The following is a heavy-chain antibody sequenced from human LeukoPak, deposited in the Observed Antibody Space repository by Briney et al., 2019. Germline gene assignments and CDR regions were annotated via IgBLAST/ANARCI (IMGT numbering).Heavy chain of an antibody. CDR3: AKAKTRYCSGGSCYSWSDY. CDR2: INSDGSST. J-gene: IGHJ4*02. Sequence: GGSLRLSCAASGFTFSSYWMHWVRHAPGKGLVWVSRINSDGSSTSYADSVKGRFTISRDNAKNTLYLQMNSLRAEDTALYYCAKAKTRYCSGGSCYSWSDYWGQGTLVTVSS. D-gene: IGHD2-15*01. V-gene: IGHV3-74*01. CDR1: GFTFSSYW.